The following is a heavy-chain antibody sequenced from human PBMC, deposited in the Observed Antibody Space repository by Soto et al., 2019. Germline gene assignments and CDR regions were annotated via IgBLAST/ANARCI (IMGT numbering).Heavy chain of an antibody. V-gene: IGHV3-30*18. D-gene: IGHD3-16*02. CDR1: GFTFSSYA. CDR3: AKALGELSPESYDY. CDR2: ISYDGSDK. Sequence: QEQLVESGGGVVQPGRSLRLSCAASGFTFSSYAMHWVRQAPGKGLEWVAVISYDGSDKYHADSVKGRFTISRDNSKNTLNLQMNSLRADDTAVYYCAKALGELSPESYDYCGQGTLITVSS. J-gene: IGHJ4*02.